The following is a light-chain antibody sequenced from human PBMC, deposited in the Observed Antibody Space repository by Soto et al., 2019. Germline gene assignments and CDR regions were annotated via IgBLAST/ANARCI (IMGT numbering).Light chain of an antibody. V-gene: IGKV1-12*01. CDR1: QGIRHW. Sequence: DIQMTQSPSFVSSSVGDRVTITCRASQGIRHWLAWYQQKPGKATKLLIYGASSLHNGVPSSFSGSGPGTDFTLPISSLEPEDSATYYCQKASGFPASFGGGTKVEI. CDR2: GAS. J-gene: IGKJ4*01. CDR3: QKASGFPAS.